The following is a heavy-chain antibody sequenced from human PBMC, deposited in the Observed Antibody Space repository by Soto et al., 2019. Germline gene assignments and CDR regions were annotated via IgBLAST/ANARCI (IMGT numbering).Heavy chain of an antibody. V-gene: IGHV1-69*01. J-gene: IGHJ5*02. D-gene: IGHD4-17*01. CDR3: ARGSPTTVTTWFGP. CDR1: GGTFSNFA. Sequence: QLQLVQSGAEVKKPGSSVKVSCKASGGTFSNFAINWVRQAPGQGLEWMGGIIPVFGKAKYAQKFQGRVQFTSDESTRTAYMEVNSLTSEDTAVYYCARGSPTTVTTWFGPWGQGTLVTVSS. CDR2: IIPVFGKA.